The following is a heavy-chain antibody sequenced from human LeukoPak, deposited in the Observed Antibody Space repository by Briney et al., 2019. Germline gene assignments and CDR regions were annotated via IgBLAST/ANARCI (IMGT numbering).Heavy chain of an antibody. CDR2: IYYSGST. J-gene: IGHJ6*03. CDR3: ARAVAARRDHYYYYYMDV. V-gene: IGHV4-59*01. Sequence: SETLSLTCTVSGGSISSYHWSWIRQPPGKGLEWIGYIYYSGSTNYNPSLKSRVTISVDTSKNQFSLKLSSVTAADTAVYYCARAVAARRDHYYYYYMDVWGKGTTVTVSS. CDR1: GGSISSYH. D-gene: IGHD6-6*01.